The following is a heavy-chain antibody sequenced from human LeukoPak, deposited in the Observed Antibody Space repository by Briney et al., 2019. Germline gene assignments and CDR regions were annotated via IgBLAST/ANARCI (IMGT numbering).Heavy chain of an antibody. Sequence: ASVTVSCMASVGTFSSYAISWVRQAPGQGLEWMGGIIPIFGTANYAQKFQGRVTITTDESTSTAYMELSSLRSEDTAVYYCARDTRLPYCSSTSCPYYYYYYMDVWGKGTTVTVSS. V-gene: IGHV1-69*05. CDR1: VGTFSSYA. CDR2: IIPIFGTA. CDR3: ARDTRLPYCSSTSCPYYYYYYMDV. J-gene: IGHJ6*03. D-gene: IGHD2-2*01.